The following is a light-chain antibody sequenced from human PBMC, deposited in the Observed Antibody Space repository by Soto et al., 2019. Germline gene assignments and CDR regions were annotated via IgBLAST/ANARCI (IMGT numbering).Light chain of an antibody. J-gene: IGLJ1*01. V-gene: IGLV2-23*02. CDR1: SRVVGTYNL. CDR3: CSNAGSSSSI. CDR2: EVT. Sequence: QSVLNQPASVFGSPGQSITISCSGNSRVVGTYNLVSWYQQDPGKAPRLMIYEVTKRPSGVSNRFSGSKSGNTASLTISGLQPEDEDDYSCCSNAGSSSSIFGTGTKVTVL.